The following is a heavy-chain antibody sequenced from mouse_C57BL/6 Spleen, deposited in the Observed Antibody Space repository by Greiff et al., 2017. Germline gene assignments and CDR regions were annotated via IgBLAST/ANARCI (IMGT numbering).Heavy chain of an antibody. V-gene: IGHV3-6*01. Sequence: EVKLMESGPGLVKPSQSLSLTCSVTGYSITSGYYWNWIRQFPGNILEWMGYISYDGSNNYNPSLKNLISITRDTSKNQFFLKLNSVTTEDTATYYWAKFTTVVCPFAYWGQGTLVTVAA. D-gene: IGHD1-1*01. CDR2: ISYDGSN. J-gene: IGHJ3*01. CDR3: AKFTTVVCPFAY. CDR1: GYSITSGYY.